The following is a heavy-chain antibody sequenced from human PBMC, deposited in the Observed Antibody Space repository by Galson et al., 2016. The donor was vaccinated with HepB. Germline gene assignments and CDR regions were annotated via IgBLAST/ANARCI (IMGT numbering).Heavy chain of an antibody. J-gene: IGHJ5*01. CDR3: ARASVVPGARMVFDS. V-gene: IGHV4-4*02. CDR1: GVSINSSNW. CDR2: IYHTGTS. D-gene: IGHD2-2*01. Sequence: SETLSLTCAVSGVSINSSNWWTWVRQAPEKGLEWIGEIYHTGTSNNNPSLLSRFSMSIDNSRNHFSLNLNSVTAADPAVYYCARASVVPGARMVFDSWGQGILVTVSS.